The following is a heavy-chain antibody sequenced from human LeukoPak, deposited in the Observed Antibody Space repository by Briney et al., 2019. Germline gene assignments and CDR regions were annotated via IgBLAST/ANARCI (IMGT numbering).Heavy chain of an antibody. D-gene: IGHD3-10*01. CDR3: ARPYYSGSGSYYTANHYFDS. CDR2: IYPGDSDT. J-gene: IGHJ4*02. Sequence: GESLKISCKGSGYSFTSHWIGWVRQMPGKGLEWMGIIYPGDSDTRYSPSFQGQVTMSADKSISTAYLQWSSLKASDTAMYYCARPYYSGSGSYYTANHYFDSWGQGTLVTVSS. V-gene: IGHV5-51*01. CDR1: GYSFTSHW.